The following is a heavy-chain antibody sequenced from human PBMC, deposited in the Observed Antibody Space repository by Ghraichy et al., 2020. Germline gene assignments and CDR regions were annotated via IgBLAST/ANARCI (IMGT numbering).Heavy chain of an antibody. CDR2: ISGSGDRT. D-gene: IGHD2-8*01. J-gene: IGHJ4*02. CDR1: GFTFSSYA. CDR3: SSAWGYCTNGVCPSFDY. Sequence: GGSLRLSCAASGFTFSSYAMSWVRQAPGKGLEWVSAISGSGDRTYYADSVKGRFTISRDNSKNTLYLQMNSLRAEDMAVYYCSSAWGYCTNGVCPSFDYWGQGTLVTVSS. V-gene: IGHV3-23*01.